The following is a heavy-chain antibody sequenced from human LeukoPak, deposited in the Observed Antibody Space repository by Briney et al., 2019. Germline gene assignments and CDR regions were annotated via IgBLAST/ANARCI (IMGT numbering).Heavy chain of an antibody. V-gene: IGHV4-31*03. D-gene: IGHD4-11*01. J-gene: IGHJ5*02. CDR3: ARAVGNYGTNWFDP. CDR2: IYYRGST. CDR1: GGSNSSGGYY. Sequence: SETLSLTCTVSGGSNSSGGYYWSWIRQHPGKSLEWIGYIYYRGSTYYNPSLKSRVTISVDTSKNQFSLKLSSVTAADTAVYYCARAVGNYGTNWFDPWGQGTLVTVSS.